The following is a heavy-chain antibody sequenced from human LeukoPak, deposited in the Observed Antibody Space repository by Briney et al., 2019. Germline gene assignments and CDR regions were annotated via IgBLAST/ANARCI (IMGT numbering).Heavy chain of an antibody. D-gene: IGHD5-12*01. V-gene: IGHV4-34*01. Sequence: PSETLSLTCAVYGGSFSGYYWSWIRQPPGKGLEWIGEINHSGSTNYNPSLKSRVTISVDTSKNQFSLKLSSVTAADTAVYYCAREGSRYSGYDYYFDYWGQGTLVTVSS. J-gene: IGHJ4*02. CDR3: AREGSRYSGYDYYFDY. CDR2: INHSGST. CDR1: GGSFSGYY.